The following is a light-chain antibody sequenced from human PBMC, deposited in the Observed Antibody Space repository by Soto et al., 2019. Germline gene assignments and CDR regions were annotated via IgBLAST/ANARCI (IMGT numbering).Light chain of an antibody. CDR3: QQYFEWPPMT. CDR1: QSVAGD. V-gene: IGKV3-15*01. J-gene: IGKJ1*01. CDR2: GAS. Sequence: IVITHSPATLSVSPGERATLSCRASQSVAGDLAWYQQKPGQAPRLLISGASTRAAGISDRFRGSGSGTEFTLTISSLRSEDSGIYYCQQYFEWPPMTFGQGTKVDIK.